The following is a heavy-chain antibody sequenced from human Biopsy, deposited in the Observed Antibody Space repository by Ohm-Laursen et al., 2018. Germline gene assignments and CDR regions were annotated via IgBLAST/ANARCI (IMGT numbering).Heavy chain of an antibody. D-gene: IGHD3-22*01. CDR1: GGSIGGGEYY. J-gene: IGHJ2*01. CDR2: ISYSGTT. V-gene: IGHV4-31*01. CDR3: ARGVPHYDGSGFPLAGYWYFDL. Sequence: PSDTLSLTCTVSGGSIGGGEYYWNWIRQHPGKGLEWIGLISYSGTTFYNPSLESLLTISIDTSKNHFSLNLRSVTAADTAVYYRARGVPHYDGSGFPLAGYWYFDLWGRGTLVTVSS.